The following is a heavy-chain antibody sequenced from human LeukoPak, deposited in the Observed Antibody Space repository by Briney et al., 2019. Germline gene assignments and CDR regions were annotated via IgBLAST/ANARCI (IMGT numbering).Heavy chain of an antibody. CDR1: GFTFSSYA. J-gene: IGHJ4*02. CDR2: ISGSGGST. CDR3: AKDYGSGWYYYFDY. Sequence: PGGSLRLSCAGSGFTFSSYAMSWVRQAPGKGMEWVSAISGSGGSTYYADSVKGRFTISRDNSKNTLYLQMNSLRAEDTAVYYCAKDYGSGWYYYFDYWGQGTLVTVSS. D-gene: IGHD6-19*01. V-gene: IGHV3-23*01.